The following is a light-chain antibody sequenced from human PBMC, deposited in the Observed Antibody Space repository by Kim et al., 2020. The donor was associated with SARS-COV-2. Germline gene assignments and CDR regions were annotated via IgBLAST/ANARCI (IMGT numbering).Light chain of an antibody. Sequence: ATVGDRVTITCRASQSISNFLNWYQQKPGKAPKLLIYAASSLQSGVPSRFSGSGSGTDFTLTISSLQPEDFATYYCQQSYSTPLTFGGGTKVDIK. CDR3: QQSYSTPLT. J-gene: IGKJ4*01. CDR1: QSISNF. V-gene: IGKV1-39*01. CDR2: AAS.